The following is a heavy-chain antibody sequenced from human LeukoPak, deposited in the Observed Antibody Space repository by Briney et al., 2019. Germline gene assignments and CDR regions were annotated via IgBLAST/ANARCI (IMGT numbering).Heavy chain of an antibody. CDR3: AKTAAYWSFEY. CDR2: IWYDGADK. CDR1: GFTFSAYA. D-gene: IGHD2-8*02. V-gene: IGHV3-33*06. Sequence: EGSLRLSCAASGFTFSAYAMHWVRQAPGKGLEWVAIIWYDGADKYYADSVKGRFTVSRDNSKSTLFLQMNSLRVEDTAMYYCAKTAAYWSFEYWGQGTLVTVSS. J-gene: IGHJ4*02.